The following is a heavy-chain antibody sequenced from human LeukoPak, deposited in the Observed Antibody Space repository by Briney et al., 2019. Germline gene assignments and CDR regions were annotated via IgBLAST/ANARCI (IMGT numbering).Heavy chain of an antibody. V-gene: IGHV4-34*01. CDR3: ARWEGGSYYDFEY. CDR2: INHSGST. J-gene: IGHJ4*02. CDR1: GGSFSGYY. D-gene: IGHD1-26*01. Sequence: SETLSLTCAVYGGSFSGYYWSWIRQPPGKGLEWIGEINHSGSTNYNPSLKSRVTISVDTSKNQFSLKLSSVTAADTAVYYCARWEGGSYYDFEYWGQGTLVTVSS.